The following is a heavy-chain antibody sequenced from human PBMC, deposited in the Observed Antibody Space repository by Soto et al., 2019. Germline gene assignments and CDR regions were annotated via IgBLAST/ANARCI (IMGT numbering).Heavy chain of an antibody. CDR1: GGSISSYY. D-gene: IGHD4-17*01. CDR3: ARTTVYFDY. V-gene: IGHV4-59*01. CDR2: IYYSGST. J-gene: IGHJ4*02. Sequence: SETLSLTCTVSGGSISSYYWSWIRQPPGKGLEWIGYIYYSGSTNYNPSLKSRVTISVDTSKNQFSLKLSSVTAADTAVYYCARTTVYFDYWGQGTLVTVSS.